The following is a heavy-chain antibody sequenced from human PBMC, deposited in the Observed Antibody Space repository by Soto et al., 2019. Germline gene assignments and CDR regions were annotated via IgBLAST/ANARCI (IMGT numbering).Heavy chain of an antibody. CDR3: ARERRWESLPY. CDR1: GYTFRNYG. V-gene: IGHV1-18*01. CDR2: VSAYNRNT. J-gene: IGHJ4*02. D-gene: IGHD1-26*01. Sequence: QVQLVQSGAEVKKPGASVKVSCEAYGYTFRNYGITWVRQAPGQGLEWMGWVSAYNRNTNYAQKFQERLPMTTDTSTSTAYMELRSLRSDVTAIYYCARERRWESLPYWGQGTLVTVSS.